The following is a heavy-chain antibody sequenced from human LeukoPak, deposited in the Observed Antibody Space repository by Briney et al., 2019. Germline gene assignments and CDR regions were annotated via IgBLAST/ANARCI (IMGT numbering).Heavy chain of an antibody. J-gene: IGHJ6*02. V-gene: IGHV1-2*02. CDR3: ARTIYDPSGNNYYYYGMDV. Sequence: ASMTVSCKASGYTLTDYFTHWVRQAPGRPPEWIGWINGHSGVTTYAQKFQGRVTMTRDTSISTAYLELRSLRSDDTAIYYCARTIYDPSGNNYYYYGMDVWGQGTAVTVSS. CDR1: GYTLTDYF. D-gene: IGHD3-22*01. CDR2: INGHSGVT.